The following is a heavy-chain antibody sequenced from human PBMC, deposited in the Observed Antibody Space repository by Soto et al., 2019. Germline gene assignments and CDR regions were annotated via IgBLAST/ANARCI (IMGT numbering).Heavy chain of an antibody. CDR1: GFSLSTSGMC. D-gene: IGHD3-9*01. CDR3: ARSSHYDILTGYSSGPFDY. Sequence: SGPTLVNPTQTLTLTCTFSGFSLSTSGMCVSWIRQPPGKALEWLALIDWDDDKYYSTSLKTRLTISKDTSKNQVVLTMTNMDPVDTATYYCARSSHYDILTGYSSGPFDYWGQRTLVTVSS. V-gene: IGHV2-70*01. J-gene: IGHJ4*02. CDR2: IDWDDDK.